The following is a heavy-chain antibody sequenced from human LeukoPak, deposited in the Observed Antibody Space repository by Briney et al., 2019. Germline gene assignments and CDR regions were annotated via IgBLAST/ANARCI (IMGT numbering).Heavy chain of an antibody. V-gene: IGHV3-21*01. CDR3: ARNPSSGWYAGAVAWGDY. D-gene: IGHD6-19*01. CDR2: ISCSSSHI. Sequence: GGPLRLPCGASGFTFRSYRVNWAPEAPGKALEGVSSISCSSSHIYCAVSVKRRFTIHRDNDKHALYLHMNSLRAGDSRVFYGARNPSSGWYAGAVAWGDYWGQGTLVTVSS. CDR1: GFTFRSYR. J-gene: IGHJ4*02.